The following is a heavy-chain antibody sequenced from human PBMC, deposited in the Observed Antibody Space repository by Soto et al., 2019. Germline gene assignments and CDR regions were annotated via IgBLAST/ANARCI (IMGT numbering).Heavy chain of an antibody. V-gene: IGHV3-21*01. D-gene: IGHD5-12*01. Sequence: GGSLRLSCAASGFTFSSYSMNWVRQAPGKGLEWVSSISSSSSYIYYADSVKGRFTISRDNAKNSLYLQMNSLRAEDTAVYYCARDPTSGYDSDYYYYGMAVWGQGTTVTVSS. J-gene: IGHJ6*02. CDR3: ARDPTSGYDSDYYYYGMAV. CDR2: ISSSSSYI. CDR1: GFTFSSYS.